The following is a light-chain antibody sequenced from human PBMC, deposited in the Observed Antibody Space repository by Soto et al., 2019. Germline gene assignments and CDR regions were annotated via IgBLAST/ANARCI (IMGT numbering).Light chain of an antibody. V-gene: IGLV2-23*02. CDR3: CSYAGSRV. Sequence: QSALTQPASVSGSPGQSITISCTGTSSDVGSYNLVSWYQQHPGKAPKLMIYEVSKRPSGVSNRFSGSKSGNTASLTISGLQAEDEADDYCCSYAGSRVFGGGTKVTVL. CDR1: SSDVGSYNL. J-gene: IGLJ3*02. CDR2: EVS.